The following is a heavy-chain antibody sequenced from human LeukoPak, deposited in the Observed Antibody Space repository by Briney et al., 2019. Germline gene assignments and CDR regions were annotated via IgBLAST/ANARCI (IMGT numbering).Heavy chain of an antibody. D-gene: IGHD6-6*01. CDR3: ARDARPRHNWFDP. CDR2: IYHSGSS. J-gene: IGHJ5*02. CDR1: GYSISSGHY. V-gene: IGHV4-38-2*02. Sequence: SETLSLTCAVSGYSISSGHYWGWIRQPPGKGLEWIGSIYHSGSSYHNPSLKSRVTISVDTSTNQFFLRLSSVTAADTAVYYCARDARPRHNWFDPWGQGTLVTVSS.